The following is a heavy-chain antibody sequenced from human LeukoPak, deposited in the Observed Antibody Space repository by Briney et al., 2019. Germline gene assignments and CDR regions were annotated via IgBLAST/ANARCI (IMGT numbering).Heavy chain of an antibody. CDR1: GGSISSGGYY. J-gene: IGHJ5*02. CDR3: ARAPHLKSCSSSHNWFDP. D-gene: IGHD6-6*01. Sequence: SSETLSLTCTVSGGSISSGGYYWSWIRQHPGKGLEWIGYIYYSGSTYYNPSLKSRVTISVDTSKNQFSLKLSSVTAADAAVYYCARAPHLKSCSSSHNWFDPWGQGTLVTVSS. CDR2: IYYSGST. V-gene: IGHV4-31*03.